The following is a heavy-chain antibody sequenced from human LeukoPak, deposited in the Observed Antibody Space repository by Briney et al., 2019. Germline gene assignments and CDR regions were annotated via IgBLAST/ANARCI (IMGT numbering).Heavy chain of an antibody. CDR1: GFTFSSYV. V-gene: IGHV3-30*04. J-gene: IGHJ4*02. CDR2: ISYDGSNE. Sequence: GGSLRLSCAASGFTFSSYVMHWVRQAPGKGLEWVAIISYDGSNEYYADSVKGRFTISRDNSKNTLYLQMNSLRAEDTAVYYCARVWETYFDYWGQGTLVTVSS. CDR3: ARVWETYFDY. D-gene: IGHD1-26*01.